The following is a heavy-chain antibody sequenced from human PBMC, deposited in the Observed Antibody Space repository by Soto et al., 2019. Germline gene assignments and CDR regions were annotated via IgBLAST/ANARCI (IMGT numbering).Heavy chain of an antibody. J-gene: IGHJ4*02. Sequence: VGSLRLSCAASGFTFNRYSMNWVRQAPGKGLEWVSSVTSSSSSMLYADSVKGRFTISRDDAKDSLFLQMNSLRVDDTAVYYCAREADFASSGYVLDYWGQGTLVTVSS. V-gene: IGHV3-21*01. CDR3: AREADFASSGYVLDY. CDR1: GFTFNRYS. D-gene: IGHD3-22*01. CDR2: VTSSSSSM.